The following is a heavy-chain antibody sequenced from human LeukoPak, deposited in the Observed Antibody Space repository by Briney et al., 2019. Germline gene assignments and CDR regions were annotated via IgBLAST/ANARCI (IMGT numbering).Heavy chain of an antibody. CDR2: IYYSGST. V-gene: IGHV4-39*07. Sequence: PSETLSLTCTVSGGSISSSSYYWGWIRQPPGKGLEWIGSIYYSGSTYYNPSLKSRVTISVDTSKNQFSLKLSSVTAADTAVYYCAREKVEYDSSGYYSKYNWFDPWGQGTLVTVSS. D-gene: IGHD3-22*01. CDR3: AREKVEYDSSGYYSKYNWFDP. J-gene: IGHJ5*02. CDR1: GGSISSSSYY.